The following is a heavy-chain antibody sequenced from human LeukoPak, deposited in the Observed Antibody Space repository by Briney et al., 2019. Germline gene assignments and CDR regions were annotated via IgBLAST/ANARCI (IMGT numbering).Heavy chain of an antibody. CDR3: ARNNGMDV. V-gene: IGHV3-7*03. CDR2: INHNGNVN. CDR1: GFTFSSYW. Sequence: GGSLRLSCAASGFTFSSYWMNWARQAPGKGLEWVASINHNGNVNYYVDSVKGRFTISKDNAKDSLYLQMNSLRAEDTALYHCARNNGMDVWGQGTTVIVSS. J-gene: IGHJ6*02.